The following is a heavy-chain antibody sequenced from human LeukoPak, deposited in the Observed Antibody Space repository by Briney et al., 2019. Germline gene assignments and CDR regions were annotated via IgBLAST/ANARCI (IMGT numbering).Heavy chain of an antibody. D-gene: IGHD3-22*01. J-gene: IGHJ4*02. CDR2: IYYSGST. V-gene: IGHV4-59*01. Sequence: PSETLSLTCTVSGGSISSYYWSWIRQPPGKGLEWIGYIYYSGSTNYNPSLKSRVTISVDTSKNQFSLKLSSVTAADTAVYYCARVDYDSSGKCFDYWGQGTLVTVSS. CDR1: GGSISSYY. CDR3: ARVDYDSSGKCFDY.